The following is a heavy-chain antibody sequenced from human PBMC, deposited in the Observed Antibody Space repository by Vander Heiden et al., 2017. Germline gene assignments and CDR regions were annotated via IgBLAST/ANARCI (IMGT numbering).Heavy chain of an antibody. D-gene: IGHD2-2*01. CDR1: AFPFSSYA. Sequence: EVQLLESGGGLVQPGGSLRLSCAASAFPFSSYAMSWVRQAPGKGLEWVSAISGSGGSTYYADSVKGRFTISRDNSKNTLYLQMNSLRAEDTAVYYCAKDIVGYCSSSSCSFDYWGQGTLVTVSS. J-gene: IGHJ4*02. V-gene: IGHV3-23*01. CDR3: AKDIVGYCSSSSCSFDY. CDR2: ISGSGGST.